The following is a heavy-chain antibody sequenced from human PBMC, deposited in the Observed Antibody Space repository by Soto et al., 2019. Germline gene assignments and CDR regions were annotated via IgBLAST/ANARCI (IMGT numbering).Heavy chain of an antibody. CDR3: ARGDYYDSSGPFSDAFDI. V-gene: IGHV3-7*04. CDR1: GFTFNNYS. D-gene: IGHD3-22*01. Sequence: GSLRLSCAASGFTFNNYSIHWVRQAPGKGLEWVANIKEDRSQKWYVDSVKGRFTISRDNGKNSLYLQINSLRAEDTAVYYCARGDYYDSSGPFSDAFDIWGQGTMVTV. CDR2: IKEDRSQK. J-gene: IGHJ3*02.